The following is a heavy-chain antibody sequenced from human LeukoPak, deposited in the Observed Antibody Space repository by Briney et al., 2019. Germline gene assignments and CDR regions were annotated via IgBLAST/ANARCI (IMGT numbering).Heavy chain of an antibody. Sequence: GESLKISCKGSGYSFSNYWIAWVRQMPGKGLEWMGIIYPGDSDTRYSPSFQGQVTISVDKSINTAYLQWSSLKASDTAMYYCARLGRLEVAAWGAFDIWGQGTMVTVSS. V-gene: IGHV5-51*01. D-gene: IGHD5-24*01. CDR3: ARLGRLEVAAWGAFDI. CDR1: GYSFSNYW. CDR2: IYPGDSDT. J-gene: IGHJ3*02.